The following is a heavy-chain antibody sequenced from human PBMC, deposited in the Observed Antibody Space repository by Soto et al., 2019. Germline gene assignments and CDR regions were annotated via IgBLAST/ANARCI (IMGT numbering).Heavy chain of an antibody. CDR1: GGSISSGGYY. D-gene: IGHD4-17*01. Sequence: QVQLQESGPGLVKPSQTLSLTCTVSGGSISSGGYYWSWIRQHPGKGLEWIGYIYYSGSTYYNPALKGRVTISVDTSKNQYSLKLSSVTAADTAVYYCARDGGNDYGDYGMDVWGQGTTVTVSS. CDR2: IYYSGST. CDR3: ARDGGNDYGDYGMDV. J-gene: IGHJ6*02. V-gene: IGHV4-31*03.